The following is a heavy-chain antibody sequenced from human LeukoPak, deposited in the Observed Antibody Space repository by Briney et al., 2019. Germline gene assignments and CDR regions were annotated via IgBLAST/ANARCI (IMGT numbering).Heavy chain of an antibody. D-gene: IGHD4-17*01. Sequence: PSETLSLTCTVSGGSISSSSYYWGWIRQPPGKGLEWIGSIYYSGSTYYNPSLKSRVTISVDTSKNQFSLKLSSVTAADTAVYYCARHLSLYGDYVPDYYYMDVWGKGTTVTVSS. J-gene: IGHJ6*03. CDR1: GGSISSSSYY. CDR2: IYYSGST. CDR3: ARHLSLYGDYVPDYYYMDV. V-gene: IGHV4-39*01.